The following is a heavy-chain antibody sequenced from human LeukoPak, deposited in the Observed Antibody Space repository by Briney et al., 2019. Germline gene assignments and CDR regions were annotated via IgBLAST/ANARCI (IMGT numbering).Heavy chain of an antibody. J-gene: IGHJ3*02. Sequence: ASVKVSCKTSGYTFTNYGLNWVRQAPGQGLEWMGWISTYNGDTNYAQKFQGRVTITADKSTSTAYMELSSLRSEDTAVYYCAADYDSSGYYYVNDAFDIWGQGTMVTVSS. D-gene: IGHD3-22*01. CDR2: ISTYNGDT. CDR3: AADYDSSGYYYVNDAFDI. CDR1: GYTFTNYG. V-gene: IGHV1-18*01.